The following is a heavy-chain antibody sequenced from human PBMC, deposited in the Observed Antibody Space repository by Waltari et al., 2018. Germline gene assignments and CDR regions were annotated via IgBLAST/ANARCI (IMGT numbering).Heavy chain of an antibody. D-gene: IGHD2-15*01. CDR2: INHSGST. J-gene: IGHJ4*02. V-gene: IGHV4-34*01. CDR1: GGSFSGYY. CDR3: ARGPKDRISFDY. Sequence: QVQLQQWGAGLLKPSETLSLTCAVYGGSFSGYYWSWIRQPQGKGLEWIGEINHSGSTNYNPSLKSRVTISVDTSKNQFSLKLSSVTAADTAVYYCARGPKDRISFDYWGQGTLVTVSS.